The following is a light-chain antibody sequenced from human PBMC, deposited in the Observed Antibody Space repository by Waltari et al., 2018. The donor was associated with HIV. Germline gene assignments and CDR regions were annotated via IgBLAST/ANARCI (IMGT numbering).Light chain of an antibody. CDR3: AVWDDSLGGTV. CDR1: GSTIGTYS. Sequence: QSVVTQPPSASGTPGQSVTISCSGSGSTIGTYSVNWYPHFPGTAPKLLIYMNDQRPVVVPGRFAGSQSGTSASLAISGLQYDDEADYYCAVWDDSLGGTVFGGGTKLTVL. V-gene: IGLV1-47*01. CDR2: MND. J-gene: IGLJ2*01.